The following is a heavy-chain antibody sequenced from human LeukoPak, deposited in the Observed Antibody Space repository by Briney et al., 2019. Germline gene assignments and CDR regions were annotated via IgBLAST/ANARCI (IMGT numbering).Heavy chain of an antibody. CDR3: AKDMWVMRVGATGVGVFDY. D-gene: IGHD1-26*01. CDR1: GFPFDEYA. V-gene: IGHV3-9*01. J-gene: IGHJ4*02. CDR2: ISYTSDTI. Sequence: PGGSLRLSCAASGFPFDEYAMHWIRQAPGKGLEWVSGISYTSDTIGYVDSVKGRFTISRDNSKNSLYLQMNSLRAEDTALYYCAKDMWVMRVGATGVGVFDYWGQGTLVTVSS.